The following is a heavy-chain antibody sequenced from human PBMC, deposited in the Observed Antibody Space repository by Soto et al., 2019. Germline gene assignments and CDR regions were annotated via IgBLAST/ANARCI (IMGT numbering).Heavy chain of an antibody. CDR3: ARGRIVVVPAARHNWFDP. V-gene: IGHV4-34*01. CDR2: INHSGST. J-gene: IGHJ5*02. CDR1: GGSFSGYY. D-gene: IGHD2-2*01. Sequence: SETLSLTCAVYGGSFSGYYWSWIRQPPGKGLEWIGEINHSGSTKYNPSLKSRVTISVDTSKNLFSLKLSSVTAADTAVYYCARGRIVVVPAARHNWFDPWGQGTLVTVSS.